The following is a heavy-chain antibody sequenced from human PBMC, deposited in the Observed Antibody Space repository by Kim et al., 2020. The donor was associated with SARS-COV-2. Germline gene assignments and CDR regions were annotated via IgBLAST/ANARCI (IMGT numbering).Heavy chain of an antibody. CDR2: IWYDGSNK. D-gene: IGHD2-2*01. J-gene: IGHJ6*02. Sequence: GGSLKLSCAASGFTFSDYGMHWVRQAPGKGLERVAIIWYDGSNKYYGDSVKGRFTISRDNSKNTLYLQMNSLRAEDTAVYYCASTGEYCGTTRCPDGPYYYYGMDVWGQGTTVTVSS. CDR1: GFTFSDYG. CDR3: ASTGEYCGTTRCPDGPYYYYGMDV. V-gene: IGHV3-33*01.